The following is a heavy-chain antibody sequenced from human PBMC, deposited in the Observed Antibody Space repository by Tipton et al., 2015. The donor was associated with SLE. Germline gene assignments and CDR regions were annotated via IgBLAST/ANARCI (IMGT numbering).Heavy chain of an antibody. CDR3: ARDGGCSGGSCFDY. CDR2: IYYSGST. Sequence: TLSLTCTVSGGSISSSSYYWGWIRQPPGKGLEWIGSIYYSGSTYYNPSLKSRVTISVDTSKNQISLKLSSVTAADTAVYYCARDGGCSGGSCFDYWGQGTLVTVSS. CDR1: GGSISSSSYY. D-gene: IGHD2-15*01. V-gene: IGHV4-39*07. J-gene: IGHJ4*02.